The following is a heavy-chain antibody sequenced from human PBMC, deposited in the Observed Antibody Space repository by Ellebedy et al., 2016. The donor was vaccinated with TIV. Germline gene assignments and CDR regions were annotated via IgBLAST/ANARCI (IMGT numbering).Heavy chain of an antibody. Sequence: GESLKISCKGSGYSFITSWIGWVRQMPGKGLEWMGIIYVGDSDARYSPSFQGQVTISDDKSISTAYLQWSSLKASDTAMYYCARQTPDRYCGRTSCFGPNYFDSWGQGTLVTVSS. CDR3: ARQTPDRYCGRTSCFGPNYFDS. D-gene: IGHD2-2*01. CDR1: GYSFITSW. J-gene: IGHJ4*02. V-gene: IGHV5-51*01. CDR2: IYVGDSDA.